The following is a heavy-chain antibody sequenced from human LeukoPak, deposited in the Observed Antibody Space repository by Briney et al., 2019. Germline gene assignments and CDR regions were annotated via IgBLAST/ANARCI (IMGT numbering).Heavy chain of an antibody. CDR3: ARGLRGILGLVPLPLDA. Sequence: HPGGSLRLSCAASGFTFSSYGMPWVRQAPGKGLEWVAVIWPNGNHKYYTESVKGRFTVARDNSKDTLYLNMDNLRVEDTALYYCARGLRGILGLVPLPLDAWGQGTLVTVSS. D-gene: IGHD3-3*02. V-gene: IGHV3-33*01. J-gene: IGHJ5*02. CDR1: GFTFSSYG. CDR2: IWPNGNHK.